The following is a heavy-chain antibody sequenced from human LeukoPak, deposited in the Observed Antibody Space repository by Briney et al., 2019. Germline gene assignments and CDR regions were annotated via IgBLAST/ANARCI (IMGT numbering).Heavy chain of an antibody. CDR1: GGIFSSFA. CDR3: ARDSLPRFSPSYSSPQGLGHVGYWFDP. CDR2: IIPISGTT. Sequence: GASVKVSCKASGGIFSSFAMSWVRQAPGHGLEWMGGIIPISGTTTYAQEFQGRVTITADKSTSTAYMELSSLRSEDTAVYYCARDSLPRFSPSYSSPQGLGHVGYWFDPWGQGTLVTVSS. J-gene: IGHJ5*02. V-gene: IGHV1-69*06. D-gene: IGHD6-13*01.